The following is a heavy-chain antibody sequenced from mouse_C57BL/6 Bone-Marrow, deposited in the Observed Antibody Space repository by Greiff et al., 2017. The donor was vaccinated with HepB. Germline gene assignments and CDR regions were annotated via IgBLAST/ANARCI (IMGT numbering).Heavy chain of an antibody. CDR1: GYTFTSYG. Sequence: EVQLQQSGTVLARPGASVKMSCTASGYTFTSYGMPWVKQRPGKGLEWIGAIYPGNSDTSYNQKFKGKAKLTAVTSASTAYMELSSLTNEDSAVYYCTRGYYGTAWFAYWGQGTLVTVSA. V-gene: IGHV1-5*01. D-gene: IGHD1-1*01. CDR2: IYPGNSDT. J-gene: IGHJ3*01. CDR3: TRGYYGTAWFAY.